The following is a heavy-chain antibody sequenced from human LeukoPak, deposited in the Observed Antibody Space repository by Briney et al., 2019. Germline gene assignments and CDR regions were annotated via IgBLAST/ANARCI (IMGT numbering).Heavy chain of an antibody. V-gene: IGHV3-74*01. D-gene: IGHD6-19*01. CDR3: ARPSSGWYGS. Sequence: PGGSLRLSCAASGFTFSNYWMHWVRQAPGKGLVWVSRISTDGSSTTYADSVRGRFTISRDNPKNTLYLQMDSLRAEDTAVYYCARPSSGWYGSWGQGTLVTVSS. CDR2: ISTDGSST. CDR1: GFTFSNYW. J-gene: IGHJ4*02.